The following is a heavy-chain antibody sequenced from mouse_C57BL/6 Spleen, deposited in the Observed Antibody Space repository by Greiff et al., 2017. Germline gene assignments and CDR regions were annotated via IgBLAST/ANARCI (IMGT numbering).Heavy chain of an antibody. CDR2: IHPEDGGT. CDR1: GFTINDYY. Sequence: VQLQQSGAELVRPGASVKLSCTASGFTINDYYMHWVKQRPEQGLEWIGRIHPEDGGTDYAPKFQGKATMTADTSSNTAYLQLSSLTSEDTAVYYCTTDYGSSVFAYWGQGTLVTVSA. V-gene: IGHV14-1*01. CDR3: TTDYGSSVFAY. J-gene: IGHJ3*01. D-gene: IGHD1-1*01.